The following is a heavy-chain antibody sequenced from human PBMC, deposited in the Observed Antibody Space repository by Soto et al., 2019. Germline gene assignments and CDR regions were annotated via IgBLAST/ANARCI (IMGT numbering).Heavy chain of an antibody. CDR2: INAGNGNT. CDR3: ARDLGGWPDY. J-gene: IGHJ4*02. Sequence: ASVQVCCKASGYTFNSYAMHWVRQAPGQRLEWMGWINAGNGNTKYSQKFQGRVTITRDTSASTAYMELSSLRSEDTAVYYCARDLGGWPDYWGQGTLVTVSS. D-gene: IGHD2-15*01. V-gene: IGHV1-3*01. CDR1: GYTFNSYA.